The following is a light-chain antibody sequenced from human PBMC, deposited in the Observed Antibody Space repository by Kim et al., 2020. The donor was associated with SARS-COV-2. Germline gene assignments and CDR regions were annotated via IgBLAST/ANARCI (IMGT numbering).Light chain of an antibody. Sequence: ASVGDRVTLSCRASQVISSYLAWDKQKPGKDPKLLIYTTSNLEKGVPSRFRGSGSGTEFTLTISSLQPDDFATYYCQKYNSYPLTFGAGTKVDIK. CDR3: QKYNSYPLT. CDR1: QVISSY. J-gene: IGKJ4*01. V-gene: IGKV1-5*03. CDR2: TTS.